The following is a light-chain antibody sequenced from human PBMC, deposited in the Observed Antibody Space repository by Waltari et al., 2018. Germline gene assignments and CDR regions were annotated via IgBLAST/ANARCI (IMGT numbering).Light chain of an antibody. CDR2: DVS. V-gene: IGLV2-14*03. CDR3: SSYTSSSHVV. Sequence: QSALTQPASVSGSPGQSITISCTGTSSDVGGYNYVSWYQQHPGKAPKLMIYDVSYRPSGVSNRFSGSKSGYMASLTISGLLAEDEADYYCSSYTSSSHVVFGGGTKLTVL. J-gene: IGLJ2*01. CDR1: SSDVGGYNY.